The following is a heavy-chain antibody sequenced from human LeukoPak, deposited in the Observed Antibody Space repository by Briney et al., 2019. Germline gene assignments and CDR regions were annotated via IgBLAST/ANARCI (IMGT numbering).Heavy chain of an antibody. CDR2: INTDGRST. Sequence: PGGSLRLSCAALGRTFSTYWMHWVRQVPGKGLVWVSRINTDGRSTSYVDTVKGRFTMSRDNAKNTLYLQMNSLRAEDTAVYYCVRDEWGDRDSYFDYWGQGTLVTVSS. V-gene: IGHV3-74*01. CDR3: VRDEWGDRDSYFDY. J-gene: IGHJ4*02. CDR1: GRTFSTYW. D-gene: IGHD2-21*01.